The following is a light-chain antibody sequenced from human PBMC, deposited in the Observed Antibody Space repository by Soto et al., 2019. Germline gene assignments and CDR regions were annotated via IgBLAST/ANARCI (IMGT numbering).Light chain of an antibody. CDR2: GTS. J-gene: IGKJ5*01. CDR3: QQYGSSPIT. Sequence: EIVLTQSPGTLSLSPGERATLSCRASPSVRSTYLAWYQQKPGQAPRLLIYGTSSRATGIPDRFSGSGSETDFTLTISRLEPEDFAVYYCQQYGSSPITFGQGTRLEIK. V-gene: IGKV3-20*01. CDR1: PSVRSTY.